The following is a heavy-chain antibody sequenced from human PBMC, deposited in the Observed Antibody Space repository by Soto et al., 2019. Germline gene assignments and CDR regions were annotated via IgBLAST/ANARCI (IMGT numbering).Heavy chain of an antibody. CDR2: IYFSGST. Sequence: SETLSLTCTVSGGSISSSSYYWGWICQPPGKGLEWIGSIYFSGSTYYNPSLKSRVTISVDTSKNQFSLKLSSVTAADTAVYYCARMAYYYYGMDVWGQGNTVTVSS. CDR1: GGSISSSSYY. CDR3: ARMAYYYYGMDV. V-gene: IGHV4-39*01. J-gene: IGHJ6*02.